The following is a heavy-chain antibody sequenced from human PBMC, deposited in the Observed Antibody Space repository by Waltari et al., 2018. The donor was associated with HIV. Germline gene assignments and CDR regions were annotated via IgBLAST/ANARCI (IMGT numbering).Heavy chain of an antibody. CDR2: ISGSGGSK. CDR3: AKDPMDIVATINYYGMDV. V-gene: IGHV3-23*01. J-gene: IGHJ6*02. Sequence: EVQLLESGGGLVQPGGSLRLSCAASGFIFSSYAMSWVRQAPGSGVEGVSAISGSGGSKYYADSVKGRFTISRDNSKNTLYLQMNSLRAEDTAVYYCAKDPMDIVATINYYGMDVWGQGTTVTVSS. CDR1: GFIFSSYA. D-gene: IGHD5-12*01.